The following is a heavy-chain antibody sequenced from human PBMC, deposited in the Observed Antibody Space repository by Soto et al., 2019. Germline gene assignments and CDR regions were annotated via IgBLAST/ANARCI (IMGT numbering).Heavy chain of an antibody. V-gene: IGHV3-53*01. CDR3: ARDGGGGYYDSSGYVAV. D-gene: IGHD3-22*01. Sequence: GGSLRLSCAASGIIVSTNYMSWVRQAPGKGLEWVSLIYSDGKTYYADSVKGRFTISRDNSKNTVSLQMNSVRAEDMAVYYCARDGGGGYYDSSGYVAVWGQGTLVTVSS. J-gene: IGHJ4*02. CDR2: IYSDGKT. CDR1: GIIVSTNY.